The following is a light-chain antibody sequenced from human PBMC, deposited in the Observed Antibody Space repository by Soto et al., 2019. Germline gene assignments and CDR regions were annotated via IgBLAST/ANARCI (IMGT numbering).Light chain of an antibody. V-gene: IGKV3-15*01. CDR2: GAS. Sequence: EVVMTQSPATLSVSPGERATLSCRASQSVNANLAWYQQKPGQAPRLLIHGASNRATGIPARFSGSGFGTELILTISRLQSEDFAVYYCQQYNTWLWTFGKGTKVEI. CDR3: QQYNTWLWT. J-gene: IGKJ1*01. CDR1: QSVNAN.